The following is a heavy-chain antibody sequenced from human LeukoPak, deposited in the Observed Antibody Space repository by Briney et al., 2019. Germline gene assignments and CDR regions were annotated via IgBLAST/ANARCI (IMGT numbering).Heavy chain of an antibody. J-gene: IGHJ4*02. D-gene: IGHD3-10*01. V-gene: IGHV3-23*01. CDR2: ISGSGGST. CDR3: AKPSLYGSGSYYQAADY. CDR1: GFTFSSYA. Sequence: PGGSLRLSCAASGFTFSSYAMSWVRQAPGKGLEWVSAISGSGGSTYYADSVKGRFTISRDNSKNTLYLQMNSLRAEDTAVYYCAKPSLYGSGSYYQAADYWGQGPLVTVPS.